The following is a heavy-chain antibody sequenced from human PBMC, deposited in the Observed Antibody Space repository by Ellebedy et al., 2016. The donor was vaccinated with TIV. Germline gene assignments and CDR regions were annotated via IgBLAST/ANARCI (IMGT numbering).Heavy chain of an antibody. CDR2: INGDGSIK. CDR1: GFSFSTSS. V-gene: IGHV3-7*01. Sequence: PGGSLRLSCAASGFSFSTSSMTWVRQAPGQGLEWLADINGDGSIKYYLDSVRGRFTISRDNARITLYLQMDSLRAEDTAVYYCARDPDWGAFDIWGQGTVVTVSS. CDR3: ARDPDWGAFDI. J-gene: IGHJ3*02. D-gene: IGHD7-27*01.